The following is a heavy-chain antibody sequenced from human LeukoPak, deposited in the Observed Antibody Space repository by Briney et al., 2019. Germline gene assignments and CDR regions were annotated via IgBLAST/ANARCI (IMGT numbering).Heavy chain of an antibody. D-gene: IGHD2-2*01. CDR2: IYYSGST. Sequence: SETLSLTCTVSGVSISSYYWSWIRQPPGKGLEWIGYIYYSGSTNYNPSLKSRVTISADTSKNQFSLNLSSVTAADTAVYYCARGGASSNWFDPWGQGILVTVSS. J-gene: IGHJ5*02. CDR1: GVSISSYY. V-gene: IGHV4-59*01. CDR3: ARGGASSNWFDP.